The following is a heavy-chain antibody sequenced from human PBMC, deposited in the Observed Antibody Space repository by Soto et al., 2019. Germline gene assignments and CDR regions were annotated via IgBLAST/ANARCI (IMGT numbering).Heavy chain of an antibody. CDR3: ARGRSSSWYFDY. V-gene: IGHV4-34*01. CDR1: GGSFSGYY. Sequence: SETLSLTCAVYGGSFSGYYWSWIRQPPGKGPEWIGEINHSGSTNYNPSLKSRVTISVDTSKNQFSLKLSSVTAADTAVYYCARGRSSSWYFDYWGQGTLVTVSS. CDR2: INHSGST. D-gene: IGHD6-13*01. J-gene: IGHJ4*02.